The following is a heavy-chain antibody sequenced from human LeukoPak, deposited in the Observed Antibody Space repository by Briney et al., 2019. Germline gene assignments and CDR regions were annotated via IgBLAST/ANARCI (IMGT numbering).Heavy chain of an antibody. CDR2: IIPVLNIT. J-gene: IGHJ6*02. Sequence: SVKVSCKTSGGTFSSSAITWMRQAPGQGLEWMGRIIPVLNITTYAQRFQGSVTITADTSTSTVYMELSSLRSEETAVYYCARDQGLTAPPPYGLDVWGQGTTVIVSS. CDR3: ARDQGLTAPPPYGLDV. D-gene: IGHD5-18*01. CDR1: GGTFSSSA. V-gene: IGHV1-69*04.